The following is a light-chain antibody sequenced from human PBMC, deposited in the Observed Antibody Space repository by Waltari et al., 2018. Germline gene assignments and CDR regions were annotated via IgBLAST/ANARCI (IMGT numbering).Light chain of an antibody. Sequence: EIVLTQSPGTLSLSPGERATLSCRASQSVSRWLAWYQQKPGQPPRLLIYGASSRATGIPDRFSGSGSGTDFSLTISRPEPEDSAVYYCQKYGTLPATFGQGTKVEVK. CDR1: QSVSRW. CDR3: QKYGTLPAT. J-gene: IGKJ1*01. CDR2: GAS. V-gene: IGKV3-20*01.